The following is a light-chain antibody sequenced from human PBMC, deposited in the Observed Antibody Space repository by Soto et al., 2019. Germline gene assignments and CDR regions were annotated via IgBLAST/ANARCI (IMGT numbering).Light chain of an antibody. V-gene: IGKV3-20*01. CDR3: HHYET. CDR1: QSVSRSY. CDR2: GAS. J-gene: IGKJ1*01. Sequence: EIVLTQSPGTLSLSPGYRATLYCRASQSVSRSYLGWYQQKPGQAPRLLMYGASIRAAGVPDRFSGSGSGTEFTLTISRLEPEDFTVYYCHHYETFGQGTKVDIK.